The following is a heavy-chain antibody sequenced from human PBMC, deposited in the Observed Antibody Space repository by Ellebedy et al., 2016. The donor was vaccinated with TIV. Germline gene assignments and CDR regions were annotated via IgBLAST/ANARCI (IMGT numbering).Heavy chain of an antibody. J-gene: IGHJ4*02. D-gene: IGHD4-17*01. Sequence: GGSLRLXXLASAFTFNNDWMAWVRQVPGKGLEWVALINPDGSQREHVDSVKGRFTISRDNAQNSLYLQMNSLRAEDTALYYCARDPFNGALDYWGQGTLVTVSS. CDR3: ARDPFNGALDY. CDR2: INPDGSQR. V-gene: IGHV3-7*01. CDR1: AFTFNNDW.